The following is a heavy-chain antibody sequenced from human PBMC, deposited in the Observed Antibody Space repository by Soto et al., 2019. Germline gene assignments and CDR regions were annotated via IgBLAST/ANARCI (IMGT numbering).Heavy chain of an antibody. CDR3: ARIHSGFDHAGMDV. J-gene: IGHJ6*02. D-gene: IGHD5-12*01. V-gene: IGHV2-70*11. CDR2: IDWDDDK. CDR1: GFSLTTSGMC. Sequence: SGPTLVNPTQTLTLTCTVSGFSLTTSGMCVSWIRQPPGKALEWLACIDWDDDKYYSTSLKTRLTISRDTSKNQVVLTMTNMDPVDTATYYCARIHSGFDHAGMDVWGQGTTVTVSS.